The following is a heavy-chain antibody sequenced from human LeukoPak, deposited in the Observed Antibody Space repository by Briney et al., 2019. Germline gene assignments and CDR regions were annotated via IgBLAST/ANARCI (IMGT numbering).Heavy chain of an antibody. CDR1: GGSISSGGYY. CDR2: IYYGGTT. CDR3: ARFRAGDSSSWYGFYYYGMDV. Sequence: SETLSLICTVSGGSISSGGYYWSWIRQPPGKGLEWIGYIYYGGTTYYNPSLKSRVTISVDTSKNQFSLKLSSVTAADTAVYYCARFRAGDSSSWYGFYYYGMDVWGQGTTVTVSS. V-gene: IGHV4-31*03. J-gene: IGHJ6*02. D-gene: IGHD6-13*01.